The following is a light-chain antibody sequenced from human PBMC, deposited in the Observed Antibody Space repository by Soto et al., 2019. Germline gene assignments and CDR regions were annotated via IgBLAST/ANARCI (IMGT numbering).Light chain of an antibody. CDR3: QQYGSSGT. CDR2: GAS. J-gene: IGKJ1*01. CDR1: QSVSNNY. V-gene: IGKV3-20*01. Sequence: VLTQSKGTLSLSPGERATLSCRASQSVSNNYLAWYQQKPGQAPRLLIYGASNRATGIPDRFSGSGSGTDFTLTISRLEPEDFAVYYCQQYGSSGTFGQGTNVDI.